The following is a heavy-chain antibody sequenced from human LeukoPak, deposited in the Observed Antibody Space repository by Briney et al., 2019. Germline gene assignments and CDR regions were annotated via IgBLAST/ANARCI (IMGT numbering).Heavy chain of an antibody. J-gene: IGHJ4*02. V-gene: IGHV1-18*01. CDR2: ISAYNGNT. Sequence: ASVKLSCKASGYTFTNYGISWVRQAPGQGLEWMGCISAYNGNTDYAQKFQGRVTMTTDTSTSTVNMELRSLRSDDTAVYYCARVLQVKFDYWGQGMLVTVSS. CDR1: GYTFTNYG. CDR3: ARVLQVKFDY. D-gene: IGHD4-11*01.